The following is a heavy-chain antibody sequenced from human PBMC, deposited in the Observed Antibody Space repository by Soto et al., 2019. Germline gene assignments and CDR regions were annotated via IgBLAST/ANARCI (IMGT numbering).Heavy chain of an antibody. Sequence: QVQLVESGGGVVQPGRSLRLSCAASGFTFSSYGMHWVRQAPGKGLEWVAVISYDGSNKYYADSVKGRFTISRDNSKNPLYLQMNSLRAEDTAVYYCANGTPLGYWGQGTLVTVSS. V-gene: IGHV3-30*18. J-gene: IGHJ4*02. D-gene: IGHD7-27*01. CDR2: ISYDGSNK. CDR1: GFTFSSYG. CDR3: ANGTPLGY.